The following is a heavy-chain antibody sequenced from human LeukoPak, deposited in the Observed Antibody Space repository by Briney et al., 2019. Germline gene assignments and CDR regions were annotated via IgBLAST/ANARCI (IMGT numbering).Heavy chain of an antibody. CDR1: GFTFSSYA. J-gene: IGHJ4*02. Sequence: GGSLRLSCAASGFTFSSYAMSWVRQAPGKGPEWVSFISDSGGITYYADSVKGRFTISRDNSKNTLYLQMNSLRAEDTAVYYCAKYSSGWSTFDYWGQGTLVTVSS. D-gene: IGHD6-19*01. CDR2: ISDSGGIT. CDR3: AKYSSGWSTFDY. V-gene: IGHV3-23*01.